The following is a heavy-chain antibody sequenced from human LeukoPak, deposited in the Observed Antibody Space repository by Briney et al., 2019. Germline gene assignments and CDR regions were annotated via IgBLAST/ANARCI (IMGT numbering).Heavy chain of an antibody. D-gene: IGHD3-22*01. CDR3: AKDGFDYYDSSGYYYFDD. CDR1: GFMFSNHA. CDR2: ISTRGGGI. Sequence: GGSLRLSCAASGFMFSNHAMSWVHQAPGKGLEWVSGISTRGGGIYYAESVKGRFTISRDNSKNTLYLQMKSLRAEDTAVYYCAKDGFDYYDSSGYYYFDDWGQGTLVTVSS. V-gene: IGHV3-23*01. J-gene: IGHJ4*02.